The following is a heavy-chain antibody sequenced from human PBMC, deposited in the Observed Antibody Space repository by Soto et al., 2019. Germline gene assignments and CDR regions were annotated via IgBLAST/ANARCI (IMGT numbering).Heavy chain of an antibody. CDR3: AKDRPTQGIAVAGFDY. V-gene: IGHV3-23*01. Sequence: EVQLLESGGGLVQPGGSLRLSCAASGFTFSSYAMSWVRQAPGKGLEWVSAISGSGGSTYYADSVKGRFTISRDNSKNTLYLQMNSLRAEDTDVYYCAKDRPTQGIAVAGFDYWGQGTLVTVSS. J-gene: IGHJ4*02. D-gene: IGHD6-19*01. CDR1: GFTFSSYA. CDR2: ISGSGGST.